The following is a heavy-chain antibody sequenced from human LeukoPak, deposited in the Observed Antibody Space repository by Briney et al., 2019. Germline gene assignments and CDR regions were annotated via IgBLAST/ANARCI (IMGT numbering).Heavy chain of an antibody. J-gene: IGHJ4*02. CDR2: IYPGDSDT. CDR1: GYNFTSYW. V-gene: IGHV5-51*01. Sequence: GESLKISCKGSGYNFTSYWIGWVRQMPGKGLEWMGIIYPGDSDTRYSPSFQGQVTISADKSISTAYLQWSSLKASDTATYYCARSSSWYVSDYWGQGTLVTVSS. CDR3: ARSSSWYVSDY. D-gene: IGHD6-13*01.